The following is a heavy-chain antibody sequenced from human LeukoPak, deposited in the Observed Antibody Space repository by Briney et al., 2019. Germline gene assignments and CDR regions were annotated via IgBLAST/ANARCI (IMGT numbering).Heavy chain of an antibody. CDR2: IYHSGST. CDR1: GYSISGGYY. Sequence: KPSETLSLTCTVSGYSISGGYYWGWIRQPPGKGLEWIGSIYHSGSTYYNPSLKSRVTISVDTSKNQFSLKLSSVTAADTAVYYCARAIGDSDHGAYRFDYWGQGTLVTVSS. V-gene: IGHV4-38-2*02. D-gene: IGHD3-10*01. J-gene: IGHJ4*02. CDR3: ARAIGDSDHGAYRFDY.